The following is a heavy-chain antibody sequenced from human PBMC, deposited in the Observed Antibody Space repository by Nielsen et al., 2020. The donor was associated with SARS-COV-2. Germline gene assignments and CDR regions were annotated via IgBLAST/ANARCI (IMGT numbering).Heavy chain of an antibody. CDR3: ARESGSLFDY. V-gene: IGHV3-48*01. CDR2: ISSSSSTI. Sequence: GGSLRLSCAASGFTFSSRWMHWVRQAPGKGLEWVSYISSSSSTIYYADSVKGRFTISRDNAKNSLYLQMNSLRAEDTAVYYCARESGSLFDYWGQGTLVTVSS. J-gene: IGHJ4*02. D-gene: IGHD1-26*01. CDR1: GFTFSSRW.